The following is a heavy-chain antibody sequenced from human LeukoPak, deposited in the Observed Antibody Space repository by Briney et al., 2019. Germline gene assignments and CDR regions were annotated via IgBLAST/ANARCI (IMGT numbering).Heavy chain of an antibody. J-gene: IGHJ3*02. CDR3: AKVIGYSYAWDAFDI. D-gene: IGHD5-18*01. CDR1: GFDFSTYS. V-gene: IGHV3-30*18. CDR2: ISYDGSNK. Sequence: PGGSLRLSCAASGFDFSTYSMHWVRQAPGKGLEWVAVISYDGSNKYYADSVKGRFTISRDNSKNTLYLQMNSLRAEDTAVYYCAKVIGYSYAWDAFDIWGQGTMVTVSS.